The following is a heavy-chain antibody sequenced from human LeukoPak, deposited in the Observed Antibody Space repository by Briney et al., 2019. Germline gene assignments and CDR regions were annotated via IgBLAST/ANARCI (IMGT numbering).Heavy chain of an antibody. V-gene: IGHV4-4*09. CDR2: IYTSGST. Sequence: SETLSLTCTVSGGSISSYYWSWIRQPPEKGLEWIAYIYTSGSTNYSPSLKSRVTISVDTSKNQFSLELSSVTAADTAVYYCARLDRYYYFYMDVWGKGTTVTVSS. CDR1: GGSISSYY. CDR3: ARLDRYYYFYMDV. J-gene: IGHJ6*03.